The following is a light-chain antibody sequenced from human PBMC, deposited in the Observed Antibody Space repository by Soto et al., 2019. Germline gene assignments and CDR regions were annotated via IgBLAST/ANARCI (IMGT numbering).Light chain of an antibody. J-gene: IGKJ4*01. Sequence: EIVLTQSPATLSLSPGERATLSCRASQSVSSYLAWYQQKPGQAPRLLIYDASNRATGIPARFSGSGSGPDFTLTISSLEPEDFEVYYCQQRSNWITFGGGTNVELK. CDR3: QQRSNWIT. CDR1: QSVSSY. V-gene: IGKV3-11*01. CDR2: DAS.